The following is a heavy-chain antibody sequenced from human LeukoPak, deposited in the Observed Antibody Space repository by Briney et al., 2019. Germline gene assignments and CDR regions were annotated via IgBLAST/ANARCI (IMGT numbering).Heavy chain of an antibody. CDR1: GGSIRTYS. CDR3: AKDGREYSFDY. Sequence: SETLSLTCAVSGGSIRTYSWGWIRQPPGKPLEWIGYLYFSGSTDYSPSLRSRVTISSDTSNNQFSLSLTSVTAADTAVYYCAKDGREYSFDYWGQGILVTVFS. J-gene: IGHJ4*02. CDR2: LYFSGST. V-gene: IGHV4-59*01.